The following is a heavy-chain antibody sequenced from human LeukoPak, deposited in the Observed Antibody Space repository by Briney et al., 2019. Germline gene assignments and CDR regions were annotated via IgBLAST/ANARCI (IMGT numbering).Heavy chain of an antibody. V-gene: IGHV4-31*03. CDR2: IYYSGST. CDR3: ARDERLCVGGSCSGWFDP. J-gene: IGHJ5*02. CDR1: GGSISSGGCY. D-gene: IGHD2-15*01. Sequence: PSETLSLTCTVSGGSISSGGCYWSWIRQHPGKGLEWIGYIYYSGSTYYNPSLKSRVTISVDTSKNQFSLKLSSVTAADTAVYYCARDERLCVGGSCSGWFDPWGQGTLVTVSS.